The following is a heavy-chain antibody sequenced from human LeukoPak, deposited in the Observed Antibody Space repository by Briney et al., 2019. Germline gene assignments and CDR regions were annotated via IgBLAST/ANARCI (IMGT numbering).Heavy chain of an antibody. D-gene: IGHD1-26*01. CDR2: ISGSGGST. Sequence: PGGSLRLSCAASGFTFSSYAMSWVRQAPGKGLEWVSAISGSGGSTYYADSVKGRFTISRDISKSTLYLQMNSVRAEDTALYYCAKGQKWELPLDFWGQGTLVTVSS. J-gene: IGHJ4*02. CDR1: GFTFSSYA. V-gene: IGHV3-23*01. CDR3: AKGQKWELPLDF.